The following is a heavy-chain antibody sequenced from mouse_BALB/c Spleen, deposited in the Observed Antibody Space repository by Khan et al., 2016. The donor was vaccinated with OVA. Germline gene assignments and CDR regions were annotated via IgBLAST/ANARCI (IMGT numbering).Heavy chain of an antibody. J-gene: IGHJ1*01. D-gene: IGHD2-1*01. Sequence: EVELVESGGGLVQPGGSRKLSCAVSGFTFSSFGMHWVRQAPKKGLEWVAYISSGSSTIYYVDTVKGRFTISRDNPKNTLFLQMTSLRSEDTAMYYCARSGGNFHWYFDVWGAETSVTVSS. CDR2: ISSGSSTI. CDR3: ARSGGNFHWYFDV. V-gene: IGHV5-17*02. CDR1: GFTFSSFG.